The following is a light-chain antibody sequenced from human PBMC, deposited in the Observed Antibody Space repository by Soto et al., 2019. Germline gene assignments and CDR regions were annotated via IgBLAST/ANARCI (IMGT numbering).Light chain of an antibody. J-gene: IGKJ1*01. V-gene: IGKV1-5*01. Sequence: DIQMSQSPSTLSASVGDRVTITFRASQSISSWLAWYQQKPGKAPKLLIYDASSLESGVPSRFSGSGSGTEFTLTISSLQPDDFATYYCQQYETFSGTFGPGTKV. CDR1: QSISSW. CDR3: QQYETFSGT. CDR2: DAS.